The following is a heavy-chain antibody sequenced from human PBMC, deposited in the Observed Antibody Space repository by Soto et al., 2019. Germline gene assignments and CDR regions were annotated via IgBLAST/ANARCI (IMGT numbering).Heavy chain of an antibody. J-gene: IGHJ6*02. CDR3: ARDRGRTTLRDYQESPAGMNV. CDR1: GFSFSDYA. V-gene: IGHV3-30*04. CDR2: ISYDGSEK. Sequence: PLWSLILSCAASGFSFSDYAMHWVRQAPGKGLEWVTLISYDGSEKYYADSVKGRFTISRDNSKNTLYLQMNSLGAEATAVYYCARDRGRTTLRDYQESPAGMNVEGQGTTVTVS. D-gene: IGHD3-10*01.